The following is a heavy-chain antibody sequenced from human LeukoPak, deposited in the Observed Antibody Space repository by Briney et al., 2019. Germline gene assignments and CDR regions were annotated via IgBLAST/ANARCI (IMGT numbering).Heavy chain of an antibody. CDR1: GFMFSSYW. CDR2: IKEDGSEK. V-gene: IGHV3-7*01. D-gene: IGHD1-26*01. J-gene: IGHJ4*02. Sequence: GGSLRLSCAASGFMFSSYWMSWVRQAPGKGLEWVADIKEDGSEKSYVDSVKGRFTISRDNAKNSLYLQMNTLRAEDTAVYYCARDRSGSYPEPVDYWGQGTLVTVSS. CDR3: ARDRSGSYPEPVDY.